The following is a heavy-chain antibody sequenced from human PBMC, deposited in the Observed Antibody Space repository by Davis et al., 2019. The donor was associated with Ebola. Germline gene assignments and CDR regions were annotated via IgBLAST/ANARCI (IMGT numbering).Heavy chain of an antibody. D-gene: IGHD1-1*01. CDR1: GYTFTGYY. Sequence: SVKVSCKASGYTFTGYYMHWVRQAPGQGLEWMGRIIPILGIANYAQKFQGRVTITADKSTSTAYMELSSLRSEDTAVYYCARGGNWNDGDYWGQGTLVTVSS. CDR3: ARGGNWNDGDY. J-gene: IGHJ4*02. CDR2: IIPILGIA. V-gene: IGHV1-69*04.